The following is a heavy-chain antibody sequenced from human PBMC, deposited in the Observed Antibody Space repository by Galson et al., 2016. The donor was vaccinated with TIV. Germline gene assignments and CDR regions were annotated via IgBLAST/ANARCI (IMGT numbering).Heavy chain of an antibody. CDR3: PRSSGRSLED. CDR2: LEWEDDQ. J-gene: IGHJ4*02. D-gene: IGHD3-22*01. V-gene: IGHV2-70*11. Sequence: PALVKPTQTLTLTCTFSGFSLTTPGMCVSWLRQPPGKALEWLARLEWEDDQYHSTALKTRLTISKDTSKNQMVLKMANLVPADTATHYWPRSSGRSLEDWGQGTLVTVSS. CDR1: GFSLTTPGMC.